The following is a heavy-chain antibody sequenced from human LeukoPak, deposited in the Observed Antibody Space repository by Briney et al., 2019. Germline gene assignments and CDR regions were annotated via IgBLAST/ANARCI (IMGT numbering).Heavy chain of an antibody. D-gene: IGHD2-2*01. Sequence: SETLSLTCTVSGGSISTYYWSWIRQPPGKGLEWIGEINHSGSTNYNPSLKSRVTISVDTSKNQFSLKLSSVTAADTAVYYCAIPYCSSTSCYSDAFDIWGQGTMVTVSS. J-gene: IGHJ3*02. CDR2: INHSGST. CDR3: AIPYCSSTSCYSDAFDI. CDR1: GGSISTYY. V-gene: IGHV4-34*01.